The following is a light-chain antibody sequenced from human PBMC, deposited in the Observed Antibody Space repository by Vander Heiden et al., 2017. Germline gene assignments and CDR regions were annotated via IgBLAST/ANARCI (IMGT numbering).Light chain of an antibody. V-gene: IGKV3-20*01. Sequence: PGSPSLSQGKGPPLPCRPRRSVTGSSLAWTSQNPGRAPRPLIYGASSRAPGIPDRLGGGGSGPDFTLPFSSRGPKDFAVYSCQQYGSSPGTFGQGTKVK. CDR3: QQYGSSPGT. CDR2: GAS. CDR1: RSVTGSS. J-gene: IGKJ1*01.